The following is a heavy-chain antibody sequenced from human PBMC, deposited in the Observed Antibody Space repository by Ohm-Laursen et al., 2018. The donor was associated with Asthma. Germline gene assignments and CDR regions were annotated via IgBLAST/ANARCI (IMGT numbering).Heavy chain of an antibody. D-gene: IGHD4-17*01. CDR1: GGSISSGESY. CDR3: ARGLGGTTISYYFDY. J-gene: IGHJ4*02. CDR2: IFYSGST. V-gene: IGHV4-61*08. Sequence: SQTLSLTCTVSGGSISSGESYWTWIRQPPGKGLEWIGNIFYSGSTNYNPSLKSRVTISVDTSKNQFSLKLSSVTAADTAVYYCARGLGGTTISYYFDYWGQGALVTVSS.